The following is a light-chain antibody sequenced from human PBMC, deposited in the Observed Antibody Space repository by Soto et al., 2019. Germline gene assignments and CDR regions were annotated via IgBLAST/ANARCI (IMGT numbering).Light chain of an antibody. V-gene: IGLV2-8*01. CDR2: EVT. Sequence: QSALAQPPSASGSPGQSVTISCTGTSSDVGDNYVSWYQQHLGKAPKLIIYEVTLRPSGVPDRFSGSKSGNTASLTVSGLQADEEAYYYCSAAAGSNTFVFGTGTKLTVL. CDR1: SSDVGDNY. J-gene: IGLJ1*01. CDR3: SAAAGSNTFV.